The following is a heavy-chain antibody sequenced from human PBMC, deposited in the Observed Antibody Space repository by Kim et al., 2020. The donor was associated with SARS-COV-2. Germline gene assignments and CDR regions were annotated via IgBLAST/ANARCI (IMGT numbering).Heavy chain of an antibody. J-gene: IGHJ6*02. V-gene: IGHV3-23*01. CDR1: GFTFSSYP. CDR2: ISAGGGST. Sequence: GGSLRLSCAASGFTFSSYPMRWVRQAPGQGLEWVSSISAGGGSTYYPDSVKGRFTISRDNSKNTLYLQMNSLRAEDTAVYYCAKLLSVTTDYYYGMDAWGQGTPVTVSS. CDR3: AKLLSVTTDYYYGMDA. D-gene: IGHD4-17*01.